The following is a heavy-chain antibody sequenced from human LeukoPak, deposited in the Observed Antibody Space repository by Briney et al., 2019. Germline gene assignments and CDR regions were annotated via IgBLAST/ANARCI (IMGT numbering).Heavy chain of an antibody. CDR1: GFTFDDYG. CDR3: ARVPAVHYGSGSYFGYFDY. D-gene: IGHD3-10*01. V-gene: IGHV3-20*04. J-gene: IGHJ4*02. Sequence: GGSLRLSCAASGFTFDDYGMSWVRQAPGKGLEWVSGISWNGGSTGYADSVKGRFTISRDNAKNSLYLQMNSLRAEDTALYYCARVPAVHYGSGSYFGYFDYWGQGTLVTVSS. CDR2: ISWNGGST.